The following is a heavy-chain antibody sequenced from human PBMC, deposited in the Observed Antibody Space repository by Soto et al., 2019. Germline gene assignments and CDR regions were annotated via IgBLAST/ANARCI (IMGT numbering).Heavy chain of an antibody. D-gene: IGHD3-16*01. CDR3: ARVRMITETLYYCYAMDV. Sequence: SETLSLTCAVYGGSFSTYYWSCIRQPPGKGLERIGEINDRGSTNYNPSLKSRVTISVDTSKNQFSLKLTSVTAADTALYYCARVRMITETLYYCYAMDVWGQGTTVTVSS. CDR1: GGSFSTYY. CDR2: INDRGST. J-gene: IGHJ6*02. V-gene: IGHV4-34*01.